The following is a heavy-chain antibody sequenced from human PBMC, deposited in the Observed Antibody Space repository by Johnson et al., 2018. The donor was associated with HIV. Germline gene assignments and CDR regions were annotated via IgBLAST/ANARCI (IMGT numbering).Heavy chain of an antibody. Sequence: VQLVESGGGVVQPGRSLRLSCAASGFIFSGFGLHWVRQAPGKGLEWVASISYDGRNKYNADSVRGRITISRDNSKNSLYLQMNSLRAEDTALYYCASCGGTVDDAFDIWGQGTMVTVSS. D-gene: IGHD2-21*01. CDR2: ISYDGRNK. CDR3: ASCGGTVDDAFDI. J-gene: IGHJ3*02. V-gene: IGHV3-30*03. CDR1: GFIFSGFG.